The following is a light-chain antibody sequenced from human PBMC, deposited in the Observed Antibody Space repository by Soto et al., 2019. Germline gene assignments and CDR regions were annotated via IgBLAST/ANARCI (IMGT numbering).Light chain of an antibody. CDR1: SGHSNYA. CDR3: QTWGSGIVV. J-gene: IGLJ2*01. V-gene: IGLV4-69*01. CDR2: LNSDGSH. Sequence: QPVLTQSPSASASLGASVKLTCTLSSGHSNYAIAWHQQQSEKGPRYLMKLNSDGSHSKGDGIPDRFSGSSSVAERYLTISSLQSEDEADYYCQTWGSGIVVFGGGTKVTVL.